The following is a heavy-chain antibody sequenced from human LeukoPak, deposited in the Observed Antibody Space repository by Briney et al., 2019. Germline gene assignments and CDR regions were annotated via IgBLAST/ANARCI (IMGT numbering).Heavy chain of an antibody. CDR2: INPNSGGT. V-gene: IGHV1-2*02. J-gene: IGHJ1*01. CDR3: AREGGYSSSWYWYFQH. Sequence: ASVNVSCQASGYTFTGYYMHWVRQAPGQGLEWMGWINPNSGGTNYAQKFQGRVTMTRDTSISTAYMELSRLRSDDTAVYYCAREGGYSSSWYWYFQHWGQGTLVTVSS. CDR1: GYTFTGYY. D-gene: IGHD6-13*01.